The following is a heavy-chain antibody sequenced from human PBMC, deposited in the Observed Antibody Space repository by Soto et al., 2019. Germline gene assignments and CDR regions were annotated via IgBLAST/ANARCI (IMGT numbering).Heavy chain of an antibody. V-gene: IGHV4-59*01. CDR2: IFYRGST. J-gene: IGHJ5*02. CDR3: ARVGDWFDP. Sequence: SETLSLTCTVSGGSIGTYYWSWIRQPPGKGLEWIGYIFYRGSTNYNPSLKSRLTISVDTSKNQFSLKLNSVTAADTAVYYCARVGDWFDPWGQGTLVTVSS. CDR1: GGSIGTYY. D-gene: IGHD3-16*01.